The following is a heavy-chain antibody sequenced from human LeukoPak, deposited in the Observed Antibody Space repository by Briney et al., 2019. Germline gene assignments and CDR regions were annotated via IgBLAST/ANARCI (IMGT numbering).Heavy chain of an antibody. D-gene: IGHD3-22*01. Sequence: SETLSLTCTVSGGSISSGSYYWSWIRQPAGKGLEWNGRIYTSGSTNYNPSLKSRVTISVDTSKNQFSLKLSSVTAADTAVYYCAGLDYYDSSSTYWGQGTLVTVSS. V-gene: IGHV4-61*02. CDR2: IYTSGST. CDR3: AGLDYYDSSSTY. J-gene: IGHJ4*02. CDR1: GGSISSGSYY.